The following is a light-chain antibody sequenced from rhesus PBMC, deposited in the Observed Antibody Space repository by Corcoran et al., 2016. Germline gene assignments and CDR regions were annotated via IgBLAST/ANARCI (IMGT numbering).Light chain of an antibody. CDR2: AAS. CDR3: QQRNSHPT. CDR1: QTISSY. Sequence: DIQMTQSPSSLSASVGDRVTITCRASQTISSYLAWYQQKPGKVPKLLIYAASTLQSGVPSRFSGSGSGTEFTLTISSLRPEEFAPNYCQQRNSHPTFGQGTKVEIK. J-gene: IGKJ1*01. V-gene: IGKV1-44*03.